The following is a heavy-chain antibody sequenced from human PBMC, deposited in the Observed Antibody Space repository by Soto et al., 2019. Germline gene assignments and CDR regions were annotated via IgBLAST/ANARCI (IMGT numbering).Heavy chain of an antibody. CDR2: INPSGGST. CDR1: GYTFTSYY. J-gene: IGHJ5*02. V-gene: IGHV1-46*01. CDR3: ARGGLQLRFYNWFDP. D-gene: IGHD5-12*01. Sequence: GASVKVSCKASGYTFTSYYMHWVRQAPGQGLEWMGIINPSGGSTSYAQKFQGRVTMTRDTSTSTVYMELSSLRSEDTAVYYCARGGLQLRFYNWFDPRRKGTLVTVSS.